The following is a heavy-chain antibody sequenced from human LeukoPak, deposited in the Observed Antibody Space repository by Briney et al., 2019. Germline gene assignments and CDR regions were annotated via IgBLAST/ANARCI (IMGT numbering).Heavy chain of an antibody. CDR3: ARDKGDYDTSGSLFVF. CDR1: GFTFSSYA. J-gene: IGHJ4*02. CDR2: ISGSGGST. Sequence: GGSLRLSCAASGFTFSSYAMSWVRQAPGKGLEWVSTISGSGGSTYYADSVKGRFTISRDNSINTLYLRMNSLRGEDTAVYYCARDKGDYDTSGSLFVFGGQGTLVTVSS. V-gene: IGHV3-23*01. D-gene: IGHD3-22*01.